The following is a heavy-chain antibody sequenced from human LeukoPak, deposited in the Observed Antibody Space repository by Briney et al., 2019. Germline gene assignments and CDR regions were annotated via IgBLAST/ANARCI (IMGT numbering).Heavy chain of an antibody. D-gene: IGHD5-18*01. Sequence: PSETLSLTCAVYGGSFSGYYWSWIRQPPGKGLEWIGEINHSGSTNYNPSLKSRVTISVDTSKNQFSLKLSSVTAADTAVYYCARVDTAMVSFDYWGQGTLVTVSS. CDR1: GGSFSGYY. V-gene: IGHV4-34*01. CDR3: ARVDTAMVSFDY. J-gene: IGHJ4*02. CDR2: INHSGST.